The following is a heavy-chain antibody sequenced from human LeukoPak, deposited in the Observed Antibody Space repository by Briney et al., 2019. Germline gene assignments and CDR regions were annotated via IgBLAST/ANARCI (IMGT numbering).Heavy chain of an antibody. CDR2: ISSGSRII. D-gene: IGHD1-26*01. V-gene: IGHV3-48*02. CDR1: GFSFSSSN. CDR3: ARNPAGIGDY. J-gene: IGHJ4*02. Sequence: GGSLRLSCAASGFSFSSSNMNWVRQAPGKGLEWVSFISSGSRIIYYADSVKGRFTVSRDNAKNSLYLQMNSLRDEDTAVYYCARNPAGIGDYWGQGTLVTVSS.